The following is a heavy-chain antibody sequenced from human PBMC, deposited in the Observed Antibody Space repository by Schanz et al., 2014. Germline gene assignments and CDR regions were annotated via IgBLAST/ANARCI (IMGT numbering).Heavy chain of an antibody. CDR1: GFTFSTYA. V-gene: IGHV3-23*04. J-gene: IGHJ3*02. D-gene: IGHD1-26*01. CDR3: AKDLDPGGTDYDQSNDAFDI. CDR2: ISGSGDSS. Sequence: EVELVESGGGLVLPGGSLRLSCAASGFTFSTYAMSWVRQAPGKGLEWVSGISGSGDSSYYGDSVKARFTISRDNSKNTLLLQMTGLRAEDTAVYYCAKDLDPGGTDYDQSNDAFDIGGQGTMVTVSS.